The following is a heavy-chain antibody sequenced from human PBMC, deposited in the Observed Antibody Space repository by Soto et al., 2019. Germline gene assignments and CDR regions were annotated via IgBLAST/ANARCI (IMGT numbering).Heavy chain of an antibody. CDR2: IYYSGNT. CDR1: GGSISYYY. D-gene: IGHD5-12*01. V-gene: IGHV4-59*01. J-gene: IGHJ4*02. Sequence: SETLSLTCTVSGGSISYYYWGWIRQPPGKGLEWIGSIYYSGNTHYKPSLKSRVTISVDTSMNQFSLNLDSVTAVDSAVYYCVRGGYVHAFDYWGQGALVTVSS. CDR3: VRGGYVHAFDY.